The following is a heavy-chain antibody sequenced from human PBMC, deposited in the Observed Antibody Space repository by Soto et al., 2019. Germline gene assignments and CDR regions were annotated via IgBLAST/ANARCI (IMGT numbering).Heavy chain of an antibody. CDR1: GFIFSTYG. CDR3: AKDTARSITSSYFYGMDV. Sequence: QVQLVESGGGVVQPGRSLRLSCAASGFIFSTYGMHWVRQAPVKGLEWVAVISFDGRNKYYADSVRGRFTISRDNSKNTLHLQLNSLRGEDTAVYYCAKDTARSITSSYFYGMDVWGQGTTVTVAS. J-gene: IGHJ6*02. D-gene: IGHD1-20*01. CDR2: ISFDGRNK. V-gene: IGHV3-30*18.